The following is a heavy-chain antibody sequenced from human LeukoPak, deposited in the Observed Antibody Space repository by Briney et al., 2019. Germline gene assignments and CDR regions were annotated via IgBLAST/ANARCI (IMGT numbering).Heavy chain of an antibody. V-gene: IGHV3-23*01. CDR1: GFIFTRHA. J-gene: IGHJ4*02. CDR2: TGISSVNT. Sequence: GGSLRLSCAASGFIFTRHAMTWVRQAPGKGLEWVCTTGISSVNTLCADSVNGRFTISRDNSRNILDLQMNNLRAEDTALYYCARGEDSPFDYWGQGTLVTVSS. D-gene: IGHD3-22*01. CDR3: ARGEDSPFDY.